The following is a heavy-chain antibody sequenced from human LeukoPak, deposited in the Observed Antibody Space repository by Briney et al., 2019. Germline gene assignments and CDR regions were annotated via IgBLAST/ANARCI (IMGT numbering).Heavy chain of an antibody. CDR3: ARGYDSSGYYPLHFDY. CDR2: IYNTGSA. Sequence: SETLSLTCAVSGGSISSGTHYWNWIRQHPGQGLEWIGHIYNTGSAYYNPSLMSRVSISIDTSENQFSLKLSSVTAADTAVYYCARGYDSSGYYPLHFDYWGQGTLVTVSS. CDR1: GGSISSGTHY. D-gene: IGHD3-22*01. J-gene: IGHJ4*02. V-gene: IGHV4-31*11.